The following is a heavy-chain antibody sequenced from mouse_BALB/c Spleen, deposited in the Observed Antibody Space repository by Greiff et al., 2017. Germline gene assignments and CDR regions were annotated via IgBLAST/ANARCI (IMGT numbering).Heavy chain of an antibody. Sequence: VKLVESGAELMKPGASVKISCKATGYTFSSYWIEWVKQRPGHGLEWIGEILPGSGSTNYNEKFKGKATFTADTSSNTAYMQLSSLTSEDSAVYYCARSPSYYAMDYWGQGTSVTVSS. CDR3: ARSPSYYAMDY. CDR2: ILPGSGST. J-gene: IGHJ4*01. V-gene: IGHV1-9*01. CDR1: GYTFSSYW.